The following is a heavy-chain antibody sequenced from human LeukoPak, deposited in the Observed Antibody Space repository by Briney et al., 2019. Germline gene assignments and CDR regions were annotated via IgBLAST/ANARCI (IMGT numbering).Heavy chain of an antibody. V-gene: IGHV3-53*01. CDR3: ARRIAAAAAPYYFDY. CDR2: ICSGGNT. CDR1: GFTVSSNC. Sequence: GGSLRLSCAASGFTVSSNCMSWVRQAPGKGLEWVSLICSGGNTYYADSVKGRFTISRDDSKNTLYLQMNSLRAEDTAVYYCARRIAAAAAPYYFDYWGQGTLVTVSS. J-gene: IGHJ4*02. D-gene: IGHD6-13*01.